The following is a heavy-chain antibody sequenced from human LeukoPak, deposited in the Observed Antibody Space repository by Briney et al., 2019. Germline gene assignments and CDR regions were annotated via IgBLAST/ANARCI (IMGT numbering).Heavy chain of an antibody. V-gene: IGHV3-21*01. CDR3: ARENGYNWNDYSNDAFDI. D-gene: IGHD1-1*01. CDR1: GFTFSSYS. Sequence: GGSLRLSCAASGFTFSSYSMNWVRQAPGKGLEWVSSISSSSSYIYYADSVKGRFTISRDNVKNSLYLQMNSLRAEDTAVYYCARENGYNWNDYSNDAFDIWGQGTMVTVSS. J-gene: IGHJ3*02. CDR2: ISSSSSYI.